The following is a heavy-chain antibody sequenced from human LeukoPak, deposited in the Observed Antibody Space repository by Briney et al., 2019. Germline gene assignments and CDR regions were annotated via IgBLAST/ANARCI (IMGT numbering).Heavy chain of an antibody. J-gene: IGHJ4*02. V-gene: IGHV3-53*01. CDR1: GFTVSSKY. Sequence: PGGSLRLSCAASGFTVSSKYMSWVRQAPGKGLDWVSVIYSDGSTYYADSVKGRFTISRDNSKNTLYLQMNNLRAEGTAVYYCARDSTIWYYFDYWGQGTLVTVSS. CDR2: IYSDGST. D-gene: IGHD6-13*01. CDR3: ARDSTIWYYFDY.